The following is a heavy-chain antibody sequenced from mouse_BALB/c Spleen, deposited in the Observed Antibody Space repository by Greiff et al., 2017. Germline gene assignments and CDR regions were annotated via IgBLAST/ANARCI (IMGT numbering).Heavy chain of an antibody. CDR3: ARDPGYYGNYYAMDY. V-gene: IGHV5-4*02. J-gene: IGHJ4*01. CDR1: GFTFSDYY. CDR2: ISDGGSYT. Sequence: DVHLVESGGGLVKPGGSLKLSCAASGFTFSDYYMYWVRQTPEKRLEWVATISDGGSYTYYPDSVKGRFTISRDNAKNNLYLQMSSLKSEDTAMYYGARDPGYYGNYYAMDYWGQGTSVTVSS. D-gene: IGHD2-1*01.